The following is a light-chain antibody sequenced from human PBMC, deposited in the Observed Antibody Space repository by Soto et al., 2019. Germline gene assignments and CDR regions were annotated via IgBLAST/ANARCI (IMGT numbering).Light chain of an antibody. CDR2: WAS. CDR3: QQYYITPLT. J-gene: IGKJ3*01. V-gene: IGKV4-1*01. CDR1: QSVLYSSNNKNY. Sequence: DIGMTQSPDSLAVSLGERATINCKSSQSVLYSSNNKNYLAWYQQKPRQPPKLLIYWASTRESGVPDRFSGSGSGTDFTLTISSLQAEDVAVYYCQQYYITPLTFGPGTTVALK.